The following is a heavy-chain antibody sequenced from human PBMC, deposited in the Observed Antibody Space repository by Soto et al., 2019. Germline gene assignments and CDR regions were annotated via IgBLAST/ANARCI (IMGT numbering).Heavy chain of an antibody. J-gene: IGHJ6*02. V-gene: IGHV3-23*01. CDR3: AKVRRYDFWSGYAKYYGMDV. CDR1: GFTFSSYA. Sequence: XGSLRLSCAASGFTFSSYAMSWVRQAPGRGLEWVSAISGSGGSTYYADSVKGRFTISRDNSKNTLYLQMNSLRAEDTAVYYCAKVRRYDFWSGYAKYYGMDVWGHGSTATVSS. D-gene: IGHD3-3*01. CDR2: ISGSGGST.